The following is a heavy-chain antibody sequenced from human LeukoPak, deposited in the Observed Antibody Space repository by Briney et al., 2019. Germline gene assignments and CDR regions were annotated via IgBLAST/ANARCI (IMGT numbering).Heavy chain of an antibody. V-gene: IGHV3-48*03. D-gene: IGHD3-10*02. CDR1: GFTFSSYA. Sequence: GGSLRLSCAASGFTFSSYAMNWVRQAPGKGLEWVSYISSGGSTIYYADSVKGRFTISRDNARNSLYLQMNSLRAEDTAVYYCAELGITMIGGVWGKGTTVTISS. CDR2: ISSGGSTI. J-gene: IGHJ6*04. CDR3: AELGITMIGGV.